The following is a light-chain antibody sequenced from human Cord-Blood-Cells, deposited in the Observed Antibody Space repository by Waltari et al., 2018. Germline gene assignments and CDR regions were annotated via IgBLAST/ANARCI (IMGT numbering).Light chain of an antibody. CDR1: SLRSYY. CDR2: GKN. J-gene: IGLJ1*01. Sequence: SSELTQDPAVSVALGQTVRITCQGDSLRSYYASWYQQKPGQAPVRVIYGKNNPPSGIPDRFSGSSSGNTASLTITGAQAEDEADYYCNSRDSSGNHYVFGTGTKVTVL. V-gene: IGLV3-19*01. CDR3: NSRDSSGNHYV.